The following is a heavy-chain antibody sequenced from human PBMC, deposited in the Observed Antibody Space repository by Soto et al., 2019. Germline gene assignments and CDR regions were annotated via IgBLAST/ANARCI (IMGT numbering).Heavy chain of an antibody. CDR3: GSYVRGPTFYIDS. Sequence: EVQLLESGGGLVQPGGSLRLSCAASGFSFRTYAMSWVRQAPGQGLEWVSVISDTGDDTYYADSVKGRFPIARDSSRHTLYLRMTSLRAEDTAVYYCGSYVRGPTFYIDSWGHGTLVTVAS. CDR1: GFSFRTYA. V-gene: IGHV3-23*01. J-gene: IGHJ4*01. CDR2: ISDTGDDT. D-gene: IGHD3-10*02.